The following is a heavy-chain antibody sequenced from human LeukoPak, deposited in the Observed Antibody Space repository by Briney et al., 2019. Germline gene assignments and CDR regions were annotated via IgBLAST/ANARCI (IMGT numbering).Heavy chain of an antibody. CDR1: GGSIRGYY. CDR3: ARQEPYYASGSYTYFQH. Sequence: PSETLSLTCTVSGGSIRGYYWSWIRQPPGKGLEWIGYIYYSGSTNYNPSLKSRVTISVDTSRNQFSLGLSSLTAADTAVYYCARQEPYYASGSYTYFQHWGQGTLVTVSS. V-gene: IGHV4-59*08. J-gene: IGHJ1*01. CDR2: IYYSGST. D-gene: IGHD3-10*01.